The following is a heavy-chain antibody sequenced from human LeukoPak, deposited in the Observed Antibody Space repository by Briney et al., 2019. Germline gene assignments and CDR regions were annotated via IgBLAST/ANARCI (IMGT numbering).Heavy chain of an antibody. Sequence: GGSLRLSCSASGFTFSSYAMHWVRQAPGKGLEYVSTISSNGGNTYYADSVKGRFTISRDNSKNTLYLQMSSLRAEDTAVYYCVEGVWFGFDWLLGDCDYGGQGTLVTVSS. J-gene: IGHJ4*02. CDR1: GFTFSSYA. CDR2: ISSNGGNT. D-gene: IGHD3-9*01. V-gene: IGHV3-64D*06. CDR3: VEGVWFGFDWLLGDCDY.